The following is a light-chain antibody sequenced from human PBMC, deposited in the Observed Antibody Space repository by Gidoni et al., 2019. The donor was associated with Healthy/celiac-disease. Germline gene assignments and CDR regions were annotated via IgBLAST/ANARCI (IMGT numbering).Light chain of an antibody. Sequence: EMELTQSPATLSLSRGERATLSCRASQSVSSFLAWYQQTPGQAPRLLIYDASNRATAIPAWFRGSGSGTDFPLTISLLAPDVFAVYYCQQRRNWLTFGGGTKVEIK. J-gene: IGKJ4*01. CDR2: DAS. CDR1: QSVSSF. CDR3: QQRRNWLT. V-gene: IGKV3-11*01.